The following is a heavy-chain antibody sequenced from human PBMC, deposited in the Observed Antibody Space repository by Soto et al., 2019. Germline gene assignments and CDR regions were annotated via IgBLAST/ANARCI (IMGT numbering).Heavy chain of an antibody. CDR1: GGSFSGYY. V-gene: IGHV4-34*01. CDR2: INHSGST. Sequence: SETLSLTCAVYGGSFSGYYWSWIRQPPGKGLEWIGEINHSGSTNYNPSLKSRVTISVDTSKNQFSLKLSSVTAADTAGYYCARGSNYYDSSGYYDWFDPWGQGTLVTVSS. J-gene: IGHJ5*02. CDR3: ARGSNYYDSSGYYDWFDP. D-gene: IGHD3-22*01.